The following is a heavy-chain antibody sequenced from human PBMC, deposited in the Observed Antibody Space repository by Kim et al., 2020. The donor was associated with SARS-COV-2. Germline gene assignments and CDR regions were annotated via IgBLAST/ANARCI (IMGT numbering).Heavy chain of an antibody. D-gene: IGHD3-10*01. CDR3: VKGGTAPPTITMVRGTFSTHGDY. J-gene: IGHJ4*02. Sequence: GGSLRLSCSASGFTFSSYAMHWVRQAPGKGLEYVSAISSNGGSTYYADSVKGRFTISRDNSKNTLYLQMSSLRAEDTAVYYCVKGGTAPPTITMVRGTFSTHGDYWGQGTLVTVSS. CDR2: ISSNGGST. CDR1: GFTFSSYA. V-gene: IGHV3-64D*06.